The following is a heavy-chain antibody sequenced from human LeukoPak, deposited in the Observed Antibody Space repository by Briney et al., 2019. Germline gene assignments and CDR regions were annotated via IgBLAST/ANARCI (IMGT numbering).Heavy chain of an antibody. CDR3: ASLVGVPPYYYYGMDV. Sequence: PGGSLRLSCAASGFRFSSYWMSWVRQAPGKGLEWVANIKEDGSEKFYVDSVKGRFTISRDNAENSLYLQMNSLRAEDTAVYYCASLVGVPPYYYYGMDVWGQGTTVTVSS. CDR1: GFRFSSYW. J-gene: IGHJ6*02. D-gene: IGHD3-22*01. V-gene: IGHV3-7*02. CDR2: IKEDGSEK.